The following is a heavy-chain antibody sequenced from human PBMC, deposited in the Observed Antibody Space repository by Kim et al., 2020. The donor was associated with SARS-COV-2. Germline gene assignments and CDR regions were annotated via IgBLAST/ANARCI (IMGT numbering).Heavy chain of an antibody. J-gene: IGHJ5*02. V-gene: IGHV3-23*01. CDR3: AKAGGSPNSVYDFWSGYKLTSSGFDP. CDR2: ISGSGGST. D-gene: IGHD3-3*01. Sequence: GGSLRLSCAASGFTFSSYAMSWVRQAPGKGLEWVSAISGSGGSTYYADSVKGRFTISRDNSKNTLYLQMNSLRAEDTAVYYCAKAGGSPNSVYDFWSGYKLTSSGFDPWGQGTLVTVSS. CDR1: GFTFSSYA.